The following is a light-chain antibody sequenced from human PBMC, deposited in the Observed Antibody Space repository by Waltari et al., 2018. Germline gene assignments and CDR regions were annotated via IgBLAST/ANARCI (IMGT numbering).Light chain of an antibody. Sequence: IVLTQSPATLSLSPGERATLSFRASQSVTYFLAWFPQKPCQAPRLLIYDASNRATGIPARFSGSGSGTDFTLTISSLEPEDFAVYYCQQRTNWPLTFGGGTKVEIK. CDR3: QQRTNWPLT. CDR1: QSVTYF. CDR2: DAS. V-gene: IGKV3-11*01. J-gene: IGKJ4*01.